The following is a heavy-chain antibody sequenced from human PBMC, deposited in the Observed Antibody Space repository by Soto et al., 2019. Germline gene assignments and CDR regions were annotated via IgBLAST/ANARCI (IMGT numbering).Heavy chain of an antibody. Sequence: QVQLQESGPGLVKPSETLSLTCTVSGGSVSSGSYYWSWIRQPPGKGLEWIGYIYYSGSTNYNPSLKSRVTISVDTSKNQFSLKLNSVTAADTAVYYCARMTIGYSYGYRAFDIWGQGTMVTVSS. CDR3: ARMTIGYSYGYRAFDI. J-gene: IGHJ3*02. V-gene: IGHV4-61*01. CDR2: IYYSGST. CDR1: GGSVSSGSYY. D-gene: IGHD5-18*01.